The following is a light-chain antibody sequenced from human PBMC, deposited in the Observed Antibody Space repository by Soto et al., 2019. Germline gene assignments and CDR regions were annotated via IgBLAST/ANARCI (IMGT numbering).Light chain of an antibody. CDR3: SSYAGSKTL. V-gene: IGLV2-8*01. CDR1: SSDVGGYNY. Sequence: QSALTQPPSASGSPGQSVTISCTGTSSDVGGYNYVSWYQQHPGKAPKFMIYEVSKRPSGVPDRFSGSKSGNTASLTVSGLQAEDEADYYCSSYAGSKTLFGGGTKLTVL. J-gene: IGLJ2*01. CDR2: EVS.